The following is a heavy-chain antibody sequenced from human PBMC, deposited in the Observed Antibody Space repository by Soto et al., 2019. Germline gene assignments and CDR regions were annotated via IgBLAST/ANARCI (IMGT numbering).Heavy chain of an antibody. V-gene: IGHV1-69*02. J-gene: IGHJ4*02. Sequence: SVKVSCKASGGTFSSDSINWVRQTPGQGLEWMGRTIPFLDVTNYAQKFQGRVTIAADKATSIAYLELNSLKSEDTAVYYCARSRSCISATRHTPQPFDYWSQGTLVTVSS. CDR3: ARSRSCISATRHTPQPFDY. CDR1: GGTFSSDS. D-gene: IGHD2-2*02. CDR2: TIPFLDVT.